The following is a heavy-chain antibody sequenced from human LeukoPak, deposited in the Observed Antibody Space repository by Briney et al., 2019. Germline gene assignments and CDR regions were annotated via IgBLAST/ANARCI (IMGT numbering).Heavy chain of an antibody. V-gene: IGHV3-21*01. J-gene: IGHJ4*02. D-gene: IGHD1-26*01. CDR2: ISRSGRNI. CDR1: GFDFSDYT. CDR3: ASRVAATTWDY. Sequence: GGSLRLSCAGAGFDFSDYTMNWVRESPERGLEGVSSISRSGRNIYYADSVEGRFAMSRDNAKNSFYLQMNGLRGDDTAVYYCASRVAATTWDYWGQGTLVTVST.